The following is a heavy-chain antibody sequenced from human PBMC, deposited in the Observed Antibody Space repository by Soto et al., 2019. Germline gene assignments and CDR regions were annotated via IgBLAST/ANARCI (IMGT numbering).Heavy chain of an antibody. Sequence: SETLSLTCTVSGGSVSSGSYYWSWIRQPPGKGLEWIGYIYYSGSTNYNPSLKSRVTISVDTSKNQFSLKLSSVTAADTAVYYCARDRTYYYGSGSVFGPGNYYYYYGMDVWGQGTTVTVSS. CDR3: ARDRTYYYGSGSVFGPGNYYYYYGMDV. V-gene: IGHV4-61*01. CDR1: GGSVSSGSYY. D-gene: IGHD3-10*01. CDR2: IYYSGST. J-gene: IGHJ6*02.